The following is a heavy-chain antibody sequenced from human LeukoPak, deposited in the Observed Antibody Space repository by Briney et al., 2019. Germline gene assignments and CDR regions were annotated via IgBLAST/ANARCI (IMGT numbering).Heavy chain of an antibody. CDR3: ARATYSSGWGTSDY. V-gene: IGHV4-59*01. D-gene: IGHD6-19*01. Sequence: RSSETLSLTCTVSGGSISSYYWSWIRQPPGKGLEWIGYIYYSGSTNYNPSLQSRVTTSVDTSKNQFSLKLSSVTAADTAVYYCARATYSSGWGTSDYWGQGTLVTVSS. CDR2: IYYSGST. CDR1: GGSISSYY. J-gene: IGHJ4*02.